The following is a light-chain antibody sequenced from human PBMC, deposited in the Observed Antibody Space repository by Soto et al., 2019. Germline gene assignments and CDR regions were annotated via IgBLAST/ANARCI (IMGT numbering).Light chain of an antibody. Sequence: QLVLTQSPSASASLGASVKLTCTLSSGHSSYAIAWHQQQPEKGPRYLMKLNSDGSHSKRDGIPDRFSGSSSGAERYLTISSVQSEDEADYYCQTWGTGSVVFGGGTKVTVL. CDR1: SGHSSYA. CDR3: QTWGTGSVV. V-gene: IGLV4-69*01. J-gene: IGLJ2*01. CDR2: LNSDGSH.